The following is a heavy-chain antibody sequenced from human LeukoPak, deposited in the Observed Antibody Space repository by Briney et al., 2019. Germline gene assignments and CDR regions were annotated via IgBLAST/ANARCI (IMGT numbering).Heavy chain of an antibody. Sequence: GGSLRLSCAASGFTVSSNYMSWVRQAPGKGLEWVSSISSSSSYIYYADSVKGRFTISRDNAKNSLYLQMNSLRAEDTAVYYCARASIAAAGTFAFDIWGQGTMVTVSS. J-gene: IGHJ3*02. CDR3: ARASIAAAGTFAFDI. V-gene: IGHV3-21*01. CDR2: ISSSSSYI. CDR1: GFTVSSNY. D-gene: IGHD6-13*01.